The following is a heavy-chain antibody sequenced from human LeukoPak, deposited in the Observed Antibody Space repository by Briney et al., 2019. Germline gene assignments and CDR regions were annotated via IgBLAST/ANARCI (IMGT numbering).Heavy chain of an antibody. CDR2: ISSSGSTN. D-gene: IGHD5-18*01. CDR1: GFTFSSYE. Sequence: GGSLTLSCAASGFTFSSYEMNWVRQAPGKGLEWVAYISSSGSTNYYADSVQGRFTISRDNAQNSLYLQMNNLRAEDRAVYYCARHLWLSGNDYWGQGTLVTVSS. V-gene: IGHV3-48*03. J-gene: IGHJ4*02. CDR3: ARHLWLSGNDY.